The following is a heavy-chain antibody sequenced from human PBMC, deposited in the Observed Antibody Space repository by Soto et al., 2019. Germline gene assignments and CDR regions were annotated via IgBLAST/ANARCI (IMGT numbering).Heavy chain of an antibody. CDR2: VYYSGTT. J-gene: IGHJ2*01. CDR3: ARMSYFYDKWYFDL. Sequence: SETLSLTCTVSGASINNNDYYWSWIRQTPGKGLEWIGYVYYSGTTDYIPSLKSRLSMSIDKSQNQFTLKLNSVTAADTATYYCARMSYFYDKWYFDLWGRGTLVTVSS. V-gene: IGHV4-30-4*01. D-gene: IGHD3-22*01. CDR1: GASINNNDYY.